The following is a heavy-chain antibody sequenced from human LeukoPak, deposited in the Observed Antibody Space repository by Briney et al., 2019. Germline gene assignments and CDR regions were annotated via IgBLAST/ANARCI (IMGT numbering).Heavy chain of an antibody. D-gene: IGHD3-10*01. CDR3: ARRFGRKFGERFYYYHYMDV. CDR2: MNHGGST. J-gene: IGHJ6*03. Sequence: PSETLSLTCAVYGGSFSGYYWNWIRQPPGKGLEWIGEMNHGGSTNYNPSLKSRVTISVDTSKNQFSVKLRSVTAADTAVYYCARRFGRKFGERFYYYHYMDVWGKGTTVTISS. CDR1: GGSFSGYY. V-gene: IGHV4-34*01.